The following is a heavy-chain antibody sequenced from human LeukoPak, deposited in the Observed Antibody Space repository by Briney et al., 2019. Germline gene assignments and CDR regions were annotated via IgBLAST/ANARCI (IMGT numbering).Heavy chain of an antibody. CDR2: IYYSGST. CDR1: GGSISSGDYY. J-gene: IGHJ4*02. D-gene: IGHD4-11*01. CDR3: ARGPTRLHLFGY. V-gene: IGHV4-30-4*02. Sequence: SETLSLTCTVSGGSISSGDYYWSWIRQPPGKGLEWIGYIYYSGSTYYSPSLKSRVTISVDTSKNQFSLKLSSVTAADTAVYYCARGPTRLHLFGYWGQGTLVTVSS.